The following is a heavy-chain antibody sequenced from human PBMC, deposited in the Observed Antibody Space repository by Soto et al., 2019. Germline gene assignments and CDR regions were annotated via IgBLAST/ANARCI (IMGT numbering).Heavy chain of an antibody. J-gene: IGHJ6*02. D-gene: IGHD2-2*01. V-gene: IGHV3-23*01. CDR3: ARYIPGVRYYGMDV. CDR1: GFTFSSYA. CDR2: IGESGTPT. Sequence: PVGSLRLSCAASGFTFSSYAMKWVRQAPGKGLEWVSLIGESGTPTYYADSVKGRFTISRDNSGNTLFLEMYSLRAEDTAVYYCARYIPGVRYYGMDVWGQGTTGTVSS.